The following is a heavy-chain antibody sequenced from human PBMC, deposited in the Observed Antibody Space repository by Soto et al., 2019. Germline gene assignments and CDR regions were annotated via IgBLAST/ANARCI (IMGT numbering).Heavy chain of an antibody. CDR2: IIPIFGTA. CDR3: ARGITGTTSLGPADAFDI. D-gene: IGHD1-7*01. CDR1: GGTFSSYA. J-gene: IGHJ3*02. Sequence: SVKVSCKASGGTFSSYAISWVRQAPGQRLEWMGGIIPIFGTANYAQKFQGRVTITADESTSTAYMELSSLRSEDTAVYYCARGITGTTSLGPADAFDIWGQGTMVTVSS. V-gene: IGHV1-69*13.